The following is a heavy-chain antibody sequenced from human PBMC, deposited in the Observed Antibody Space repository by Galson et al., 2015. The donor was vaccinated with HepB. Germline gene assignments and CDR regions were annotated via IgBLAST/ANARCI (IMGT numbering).Heavy chain of an antibody. CDR3: ARAGGNTIFGVVTYLDY. D-gene: IGHD3-3*01. J-gene: IGHJ4*02. CDR2: ISAYNGNT. V-gene: IGHV1-18*04. CDR1: GYTFTSYG. Sequence: SVKVSCKASGYTFTSYGISWVRQAPGQGLEWMGWISAYNGNTNYAQKLQGRVTMTTDTSTSTAYMELRSLRSDDTAVYYCARAGGNTIFGVVTYLDYWGQGTLVTVSS.